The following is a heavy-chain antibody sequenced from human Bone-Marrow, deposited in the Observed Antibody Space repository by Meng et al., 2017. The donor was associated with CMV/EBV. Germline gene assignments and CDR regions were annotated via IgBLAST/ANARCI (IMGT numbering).Heavy chain of an antibody. Sequence: SGFTFSTYALTWVRQAPGKGLEWVSAISGSGAGTYSADSVKGRFTISRDNSKNTLYLQMNSLTAEDTAIYYCAKGRVSTAAGWYFDLWGRGTLVTVSS. CDR2: ISGSGAGT. J-gene: IGHJ2*01. CDR1: GFTFSTYA. D-gene: IGHD2-2*01. CDR3: AKGRVSTAAGWYFDL. V-gene: IGHV3-23*01.